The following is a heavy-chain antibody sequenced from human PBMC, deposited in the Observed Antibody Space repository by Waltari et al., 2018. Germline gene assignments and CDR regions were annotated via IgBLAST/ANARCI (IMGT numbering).Heavy chain of an antibody. V-gene: IGHV4-39*07. Sequence: QLQLQESGPALVKPSETLFITCNVSNGSITTNTYYWAWIRQSPGKGLEWIGSIFYTGNVYYNPSLQSRVTMSVDTSRNQFSLKLRSVTAADTAVYYCAGRPLYTVVWHGFDYWGRGALVTVSS. D-gene: IGHD2-2*02. J-gene: IGHJ4*02. CDR3: AGRPLYTVVWHGFDY. CDR1: NGSITTNTYY. CDR2: IFYTGNV.